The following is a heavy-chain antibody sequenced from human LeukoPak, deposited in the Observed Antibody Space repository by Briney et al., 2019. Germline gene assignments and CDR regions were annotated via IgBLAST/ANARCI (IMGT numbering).Heavy chain of an antibody. D-gene: IGHD3-22*01. V-gene: IGHV3-30-3*01. Sequence: PGGSLRLSCAASGFTFSSYAMHWVRQAPGKGLEWVAVISYDGSNKYYADSVKGRFTISRDNSKNTLYLQMNSLRAEDTAVYYCARDLRDSSGYYYVDYWGQGTLVTVSS. CDR3: ARDLRDSSGYYYVDY. J-gene: IGHJ4*02. CDR2: ISYDGSNK. CDR1: GFTFSSYA.